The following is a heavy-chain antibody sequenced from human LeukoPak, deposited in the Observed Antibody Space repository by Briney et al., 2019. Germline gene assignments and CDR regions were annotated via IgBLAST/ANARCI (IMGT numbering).Heavy chain of an antibody. CDR1: GFTFSNAW. J-gene: IGHJ6*03. CDR3: TTEVVVPAAIAPFGWYYYMDV. Sequence: GGSLRLSCAASGFTFSNAWMSWVRQAPGKGLEWVGRIKSKTDGWTTDYAAPVKGRFTISRDDSKNTLYLQMNSLKTEDTAVYYCTTEVVVPAAIAPFGWYYYMDVWGKGTTVTVSS. D-gene: IGHD2-2*01. CDR2: IKSKTDGWTT. V-gene: IGHV3-15*01.